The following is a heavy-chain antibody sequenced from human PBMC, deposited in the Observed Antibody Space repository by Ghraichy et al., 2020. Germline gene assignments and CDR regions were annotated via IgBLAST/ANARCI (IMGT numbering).Heavy chain of an antibody. V-gene: IGHV4-59*08. CDR3: ARQGGGSGRGAFDI. Sequence: SQTLSLTCIVSGGSISSYFWSWIRQPPGKGLEWIGYIGDSGSTYYNSSLKRRVTISIDTSKNQFSLKLNSVTGADTAVYYCARQGGGSGRGAFDIWGHGTMVTVSS. J-gene: IGHJ3*02. CDR2: IGDSGST. CDR1: GGSISSYF. D-gene: IGHD3-10*01.